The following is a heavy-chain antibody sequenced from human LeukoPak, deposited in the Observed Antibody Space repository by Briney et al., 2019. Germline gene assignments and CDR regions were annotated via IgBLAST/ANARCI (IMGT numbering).Heavy chain of an antibody. CDR1: GFSLSTSGVG. CDR3: AHRVPWCDAFDI. Sequence: SGPTLVKPTQTPTLTCTFSGFSLSTSGVGVGWIRQPPGKALEWLALIYWNDDKRYSPSLKSRLTITKDTSKNQVVLTMTNMDPVDTATYYCAHRVPWCDAFDIWGQGTMVTVSS. CDR2: IYWNDDK. V-gene: IGHV2-5*01. D-gene: IGHD4/OR15-4a*01. J-gene: IGHJ3*02.